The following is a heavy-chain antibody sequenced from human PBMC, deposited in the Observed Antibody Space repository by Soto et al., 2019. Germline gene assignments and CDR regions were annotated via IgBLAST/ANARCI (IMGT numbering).Heavy chain of an antibody. V-gene: IGHV3-15*01. D-gene: IGHD4-4*01. CDR1: GFTFSNAW. CDR3: AKSRDGYSFYYYYGMDV. CDR2: IKSKTDGGTT. J-gene: IGHJ6*02. Sequence: GGSLRLSXAASGFTFSNAWMSWVRQAPGKGLEWVGRIKSKTDGGTTDYAAPVKGRFTISRDNSKNTLYLQMNSLRGDDTAVYYCAKSRDGYSFYYYYGMDVWGQGTTVTVSS.